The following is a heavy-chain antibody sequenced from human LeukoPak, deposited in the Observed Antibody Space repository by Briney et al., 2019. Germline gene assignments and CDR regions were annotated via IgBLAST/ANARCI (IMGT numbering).Heavy chain of an antibody. CDR3: ARDLYYFDSSGYYASDL. CDR2: IKQDGSEK. CDR1: GFTFSSYA. D-gene: IGHD3-22*01. J-gene: IGHJ5*02. Sequence: PGGSLRPSCAASGFTFSSYAMSWVRQAPGKGLEWVANIKQDGSEKHYVDSLRGRFTISRDNAKNSLDLQMNSLRAEDTAVYFCARDLYYFDSSGYYASDLWGQGTLVTVSS. V-gene: IGHV3-7*01.